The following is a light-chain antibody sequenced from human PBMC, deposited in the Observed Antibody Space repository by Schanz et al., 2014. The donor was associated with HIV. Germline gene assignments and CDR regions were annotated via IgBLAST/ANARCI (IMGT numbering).Light chain of an antibody. V-gene: IGKV3-15*01. J-gene: IGKJ5*01. CDR3: QQYKYWPPIT. CDR1: QSVSSN. Sequence: EIVMTQSPATLSVFPGERATLSCRASQSVSSNLAWYQQKPGQAPRLLIYGASTMATGIPARFSGSGSGTDFTLTISSLQSEDFAVYYCQQYKYWPPITLGQGTRLEIK. CDR2: GAS.